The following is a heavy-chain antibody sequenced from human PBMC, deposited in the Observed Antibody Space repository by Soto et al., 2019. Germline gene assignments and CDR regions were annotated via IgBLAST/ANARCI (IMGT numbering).Heavy chain of an antibody. CDR1: GGSISSGGYY. CDR2: IYYSGST. J-gene: IGHJ4*02. V-gene: IGHV4-31*03. CDR3: ARVSYDREIDY. D-gene: IGHD3-9*01. Sequence: SETLSLTCTVSGGSISSGGYYWSWIRQHPGKGLEWIGYIYYSGSTYYNPSLKSRVTISVDTSKNQFSLKLSSVTAADTAVYYCARVSYDREIDYWGQGTLVTVSS.